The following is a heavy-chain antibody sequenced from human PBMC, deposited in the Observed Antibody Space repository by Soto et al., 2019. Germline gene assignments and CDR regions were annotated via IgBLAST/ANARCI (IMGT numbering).Heavy chain of an antibody. J-gene: IGHJ4*02. CDR1: GFTFDDYG. V-gene: IGHV3-20*01. D-gene: IGHD6-13*01. Sequence: EVQLVESGGGVVRPGGSLRLSCAASGFTFDDYGMSWVRQAPGKGLEWVSGINWNRGSTGYADSVKGRFTISRDNAKNSLYMQMNSLRAEDTALYHCARAIGYSSSWPFDYWGQGTLVTVSS. CDR3: ARAIGYSSSWPFDY. CDR2: INWNRGST.